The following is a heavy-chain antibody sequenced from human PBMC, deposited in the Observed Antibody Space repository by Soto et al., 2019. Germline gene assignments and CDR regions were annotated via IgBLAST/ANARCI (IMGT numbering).Heavy chain of an antibody. CDR2: TYYRSKWYN. CDR3: AREDNWNYPTDNYYYMDV. D-gene: IGHD1-7*01. J-gene: IGHJ6*03. V-gene: IGHV6-1*01. Sequence: KQSQTLSLTCAISGDSVSSNSAAWNWIRQSPSRGLEWLGRTYYRSKWYNDYAVSVKSRITINPDTSKNQFSLQLNSVTPEDTAVYYCAREDNWNYPTDNYYYMDVWGKGTTVTVSS. CDR1: GDSVSSNSAA.